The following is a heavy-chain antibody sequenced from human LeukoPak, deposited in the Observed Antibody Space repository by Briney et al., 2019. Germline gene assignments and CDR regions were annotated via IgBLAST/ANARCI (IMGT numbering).Heavy chain of an antibody. CDR1: GFTFSDYY. Sequence: GGSLRLSCAASGFTFSDYYMSWIRQAPGKGLDWVSIIYSGGSAYYADSVKGRFTISTDNSKNTLYLQMNSLRAEDTAVYYCARGVVGAVNWFDPWGQGTLVTVSS. CDR3: ARGVVGAVNWFDP. CDR2: IYSGGSA. D-gene: IGHD2-15*01. V-gene: IGHV3-53*01. J-gene: IGHJ5*02.